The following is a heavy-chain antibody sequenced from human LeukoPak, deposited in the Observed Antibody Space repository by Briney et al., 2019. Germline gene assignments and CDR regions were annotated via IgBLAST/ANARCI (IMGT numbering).Heavy chain of an antibody. D-gene: IGHD3-10*01. CDR2: VSYDGSNK. J-gene: IGHJ4*02. V-gene: IGHV3-30*18. Sequence: GGSLRLSCAASGFTFSSYGMHCVRQAPGKGLESVAVVSYDGSNKYYTDSMKGRFTISNDNSKHTLYLQMNSLGTEDMALYYCAQGDYDGSGSYLGGWRQATLVTVRS. CDR3: AQGDYDGSGSYLGG. CDR1: GFTFSSYG.